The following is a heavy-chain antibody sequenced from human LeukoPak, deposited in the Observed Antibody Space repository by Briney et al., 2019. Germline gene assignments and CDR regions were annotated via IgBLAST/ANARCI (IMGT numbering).Heavy chain of an antibody. CDR1: GGSISSYY. CDR2: IYYSGST. D-gene: IGHD3-3*01. Sequence: PSETMSLTCTVSGGSISSYYWGWIRRPPGKGLEWIGSIYYSGSTYYNPSLKSRVTISVDTSKNQFSLKLTSVTAADTAAYYCARVRAYDFPSWGQGTLVTVSS. V-gene: IGHV4-39*07. CDR3: ARVRAYDFPS. J-gene: IGHJ5*02.